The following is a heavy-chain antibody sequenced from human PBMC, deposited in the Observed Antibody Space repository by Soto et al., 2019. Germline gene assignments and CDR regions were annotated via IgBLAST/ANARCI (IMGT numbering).Heavy chain of an antibody. Sequence: PGESLKISCKGSGYSFTSYWIGWVRQMPGKGLEWMGIIYPGDSDTRYSPSFQGQVTISADKSISTAYLQWSSLKASDTAMYYCARGLTAATWYYGMDVWGQGTTVTVSS. V-gene: IGHV5-51*01. J-gene: IGHJ6*02. CDR1: GYSFTSYW. D-gene: IGHD6-13*01. CDR2: IYPGDSDT. CDR3: ARGLTAATWYYGMDV.